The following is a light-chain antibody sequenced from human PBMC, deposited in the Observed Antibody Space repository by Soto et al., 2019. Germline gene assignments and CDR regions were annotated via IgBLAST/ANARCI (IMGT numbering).Light chain of an antibody. Sequence: QSALTQPPSASGSLGQSVTMSCTGTSSDVGGYNYVSWHQQHPGKAPKVMIYEVTERPPGVPDRFSGAKSGNTASLTVSGLQAEDEADYYCSSFAGGGNPVLLGGGTK. CDR1: SSDVGGYNY. CDR2: EVT. CDR3: SSFAGGGNPVL. J-gene: IGLJ2*01. V-gene: IGLV2-8*01.